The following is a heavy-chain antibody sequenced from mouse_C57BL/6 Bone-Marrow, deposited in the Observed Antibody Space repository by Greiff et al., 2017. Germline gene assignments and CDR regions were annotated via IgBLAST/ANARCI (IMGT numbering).Heavy chain of an antibody. Sequence: EVQGVESGGGLVKPGGSLKLSCAASGFTFSDYGMHWVRQAPEKGLEWVAYISSGCSTIYYADTVKGRFTISRDNAKNTLFLQMTSLRSEDTAMYYCARKFGSSYEGWFAYWGQGTLVTVSA. CDR3: ARKFGSSYEGWFAY. CDR1: GFTFSDYG. V-gene: IGHV5-17*01. D-gene: IGHD1-1*01. J-gene: IGHJ3*01. CDR2: ISSGCSTI.